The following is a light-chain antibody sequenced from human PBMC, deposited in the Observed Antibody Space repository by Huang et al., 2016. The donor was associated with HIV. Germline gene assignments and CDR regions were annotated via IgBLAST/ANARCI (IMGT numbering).Light chain of an antibody. Sequence: EIVLTQSPATLYLSPGERATLSCRASQSVSSNLAWYQQKPGQAPRLLIYDASNRATGIPARFSGSGSGTDFTLTISSLEPEDFAVYYCQQRSNWPLTFGGGTKVEIK. CDR3: QQRSNWPLT. J-gene: IGKJ4*01. V-gene: IGKV3-11*01. CDR2: DAS. CDR1: QSVSSN.